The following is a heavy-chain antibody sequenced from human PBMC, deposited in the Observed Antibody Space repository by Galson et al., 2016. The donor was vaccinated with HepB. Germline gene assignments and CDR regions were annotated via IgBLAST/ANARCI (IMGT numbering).Heavy chain of an antibody. J-gene: IGHJ4*02. CDR1: GFTFSSFG. D-gene: IGHD6-13*01. Sequence: SLRLSCAASGFTFSSFGMHWVRQAPGKGLEWVAVIWYDVSNKYYADSVKGRFTISRDNSKNTLYLQMNSLTAEDTAVYYCARDPSSIAAAGRGDYWGQGTLVTVSS. CDR2: IWYDVSNK. CDR3: ARDPSSIAAAGRGDY. V-gene: IGHV3-33*01.